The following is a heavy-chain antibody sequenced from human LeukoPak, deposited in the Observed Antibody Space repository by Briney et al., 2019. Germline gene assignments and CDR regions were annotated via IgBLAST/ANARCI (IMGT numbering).Heavy chain of an antibody. J-gene: IGHJ4*02. V-gene: IGHV1-2*02. Sequence: ASVKVSCKASGYTFTSYGISWVRQAPGQGLEWMGWINPNSGGTNYAQKFQGRVTMTRDTSISTAYMELSRLRSDDTAVYYCARAHSYVLDYWGQGTLVTVSS. D-gene: IGHD5-18*01. CDR3: ARAHSYVLDY. CDR2: INPNSGGT. CDR1: GYTFTSYG.